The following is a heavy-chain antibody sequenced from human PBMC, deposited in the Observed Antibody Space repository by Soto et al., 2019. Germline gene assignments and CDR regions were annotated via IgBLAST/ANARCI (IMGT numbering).Heavy chain of an antibody. Sequence: PSETPSLTCAVSGGSISSSNWWSWVRQPPGKGLERIGEIYHSGSTNYNPSLKSRVTISVDKSKNQFSLKLSSVTAADTAVYYCAISLWFGESVDYWGQGTLVTVSS. D-gene: IGHD3-10*01. CDR2: IYHSGST. CDR3: AISLWFGESVDY. J-gene: IGHJ4*02. V-gene: IGHV4-4*02. CDR1: GGSISSSNW.